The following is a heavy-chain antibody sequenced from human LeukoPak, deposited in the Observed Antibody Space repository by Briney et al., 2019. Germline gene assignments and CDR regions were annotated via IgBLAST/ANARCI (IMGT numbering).Heavy chain of an antibody. V-gene: IGHV4-4*07. CDR3: ARENRDDGDNRGRFFDY. D-gene: IGHD4-17*01. J-gene: IGHJ4*02. Sequence: SETLSLTCNVSGGSITNYFWSWIRQPAEKGLEWIGRIHASGSTTYSPSLKSRVTMSVDTSTNQFSLKLISVTAADTAIYYCARENRDDGDNRGRFFDYWGQGTLVTVSS. CDR2: IHASGST. CDR1: GGSITNYF.